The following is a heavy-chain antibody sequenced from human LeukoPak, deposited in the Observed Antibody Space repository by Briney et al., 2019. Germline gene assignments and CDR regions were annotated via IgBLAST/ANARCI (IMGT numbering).Heavy chain of an antibody. J-gene: IGHJ4*02. Sequence: RPSETLSLTCAVYGGSFSGYYWSWIRQPPGKGLEWIGEINHSGSTNYNPSLKSRVTISVDTSKNQFSLKLSSVTAADTAVYYCARAERDGDNLFDYWGQGTLVTVSS. D-gene: IGHD4-17*01. CDR1: GGSFSGYY. CDR3: ARAERDGDNLFDY. V-gene: IGHV4-34*01. CDR2: INHSGST.